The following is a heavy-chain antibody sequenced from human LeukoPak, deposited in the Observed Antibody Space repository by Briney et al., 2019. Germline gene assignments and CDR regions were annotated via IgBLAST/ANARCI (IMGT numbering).Heavy chain of an antibody. V-gene: IGHV3-72*01. J-gene: IGHJ4*02. D-gene: IGHD3-22*01. CDR1: GFTFSDHY. CDR3: ARVGWEVVITRYYFDS. CDR2: TRNKANSYTT. Sequence: GSLRLSCAASGFTFSDHYMDWVRQAPGKGLEWVGRTRNKANSYTTEYAASVKGRFTISRDDSKNSLYLQLNSLRAEDTAVYYCARVGWEVVITRYYFDSWGQGTLVTVSS.